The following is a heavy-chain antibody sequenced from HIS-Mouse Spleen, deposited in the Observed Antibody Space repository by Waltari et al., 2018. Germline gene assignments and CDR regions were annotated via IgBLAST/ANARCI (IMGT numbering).Heavy chain of an antibody. CDR2: IYYSGGT. Sequence: QLQLQESGPGLVKPSETLSLTCTVSGGSISSSSYYWGWIRQPPGKGLEWIGSIYYSGGTSYHPSLKSRVTISVDTSKNQFSLKLSSVTAADTAVYYCARESPAAAGLGRYFDYWGQGTLVTVSS. J-gene: IGHJ4*02. CDR1: GGSISSSSYY. V-gene: IGHV4-39*07. D-gene: IGHD6-13*01. CDR3: ARESPAAAGLGRYFDY.